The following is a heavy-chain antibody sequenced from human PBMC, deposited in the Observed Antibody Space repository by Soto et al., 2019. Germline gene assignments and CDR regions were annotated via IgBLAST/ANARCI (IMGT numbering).Heavy chain of an antibody. V-gene: IGHV4-59*08. Sequence: SLIRQPPGKGLEWIGYIYYSGSTNYNPSLKSRVTISVDTSKNQFSLKLTSVTAADSDVYYCVRRYRWSFDYWGQGTLVTVSS. J-gene: IGHJ4*02. CDR3: VRRYRWSFDY. D-gene: IGHD3-16*02. CDR2: IYYSGST.